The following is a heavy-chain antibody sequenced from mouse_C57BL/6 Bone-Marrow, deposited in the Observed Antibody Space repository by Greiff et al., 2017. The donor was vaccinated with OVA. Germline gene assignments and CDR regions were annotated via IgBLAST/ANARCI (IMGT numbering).Heavy chain of an antibody. CDR2: IYPRDGST. Sequence: QVQLQQSDAELVKPGASVKISCKVSGYTFTDHTIHWMKQRPEQGLEWIGYIYPRDGSTKYNEKFKSKATLTVDKSSSTAYMQLSSLTSEDSAVYYCARDIGNSWFAYWGQGTLVTVSA. V-gene: IGHV1-78*01. CDR3: ARDIGNSWFAY. J-gene: IGHJ3*01. D-gene: IGHD2-14*01. CDR1: GYTFTDHT.